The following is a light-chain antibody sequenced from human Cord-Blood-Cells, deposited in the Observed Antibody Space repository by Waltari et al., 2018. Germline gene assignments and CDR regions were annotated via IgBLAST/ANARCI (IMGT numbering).Light chain of an antibody. CDR3: QQYGSSPPLT. CDR2: GAS. V-gene: IGKV3-20*01. CDR1: QSVSSSY. J-gene: IGKJ4*01. Sequence: EIVLTQSPGTLSLSPGERATLSCRASQSVSSSYLAWYQQKPGQAPRLLIYGASSRATGIPDRFSAIGSGTDFTLTISRLEPEEFAVYYCQQYGSSPPLTFGGGTKVEIK.